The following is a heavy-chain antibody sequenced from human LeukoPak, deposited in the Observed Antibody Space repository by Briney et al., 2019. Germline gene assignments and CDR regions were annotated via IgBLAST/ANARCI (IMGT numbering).Heavy chain of an antibody. D-gene: IGHD1-26*01. CDR2: ISYDGSNK. J-gene: IGHJ3*02. CDR1: GFTFSSYA. V-gene: IGHV3-30-3*01. Sequence: GRSLRLSCAASGFTFSSYAMHWVRQAPGKGLEWVAVISYDGSNKYYADSVKGRFTISRDNSKNTLYLQMNSLRAEDTAVYYCARELGYSLNGNAFDIWGQGTMVTVSS. CDR3: ARELGYSLNGNAFDI.